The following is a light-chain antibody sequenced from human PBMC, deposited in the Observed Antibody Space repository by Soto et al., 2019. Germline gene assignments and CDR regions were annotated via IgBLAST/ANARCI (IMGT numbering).Light chain of an antibody. CDR3: SSYTSSSTHV. Sequence: QSVLTQPASVSGSPGQSITISCTGTSSDVGAYTFVSWYQQHPDKVPKLMIFDVSRRPSGVSDRFSGSKSGNTASLTISGLQPEVEADYYCSSYTSSSTHVFGSGTKLTVL. J-gene: IGLJ1*01. CDR1: SSDVGAYTF. CDR2: DVS. V-gene: IGLV2-14*03.